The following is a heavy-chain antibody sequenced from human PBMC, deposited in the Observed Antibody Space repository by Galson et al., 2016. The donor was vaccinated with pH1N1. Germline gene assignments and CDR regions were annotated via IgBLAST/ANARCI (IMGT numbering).Heavy chain of an antibody. CDR3: ARVDFGGKLGD. CDR1: GGSISSSSYY. J-gene: IGHJ4*02. D-gene: IGHD3-10*01. Sequence: SETLSLTCTVSGGSISSSSYYWSWIRQPPGKGLEWIGEVNPSGSTIYNPSLNSRVIISADTSRNQFSLKLTSVTAADTAVYFCARVDFGGKLGDWGQGTQVTVSS. CDR2: VNPSGST. V-gene: IGHV4-39*01.